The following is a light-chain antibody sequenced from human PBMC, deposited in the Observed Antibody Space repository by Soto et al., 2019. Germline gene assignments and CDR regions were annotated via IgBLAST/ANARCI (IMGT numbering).Light chain of an antibody. J-gene: IGLJ1*01. V-gene: IGLV2-14*03. CDR2: EVR. Sequence: QSALTQPASVSGSPGQSITISCTGTSSDVGAYDFVSWYQQHPDKAPKLMIYEVRGRPSGVSNRFSGSKSFNTATLTISGLQAEDEADYYCSPHTTRNTRVFGTGTKLTVL. CDR1: SSDVGAYDF. CDR3: SPHTTRNTRV.